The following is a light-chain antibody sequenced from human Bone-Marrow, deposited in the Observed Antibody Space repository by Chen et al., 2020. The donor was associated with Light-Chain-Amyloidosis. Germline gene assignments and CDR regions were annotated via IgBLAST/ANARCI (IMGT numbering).Light chain of an antibody. CDR1: ELPTKY. V-gene: IGLV3-25*03. J-gene: IGLJ2*01. Sequence: SYELTQPPSVSVSPGQTATLTCSGDELPTKYAYWYQQKPGQAPVLVIHRDTERPSGISERFSGASSGTTATLTISGVQAEDEADYHCQSADSSGTYEVIFGGGTKLTVL. CDR2: RDT. CDR3: QSADSSGTYEVI.